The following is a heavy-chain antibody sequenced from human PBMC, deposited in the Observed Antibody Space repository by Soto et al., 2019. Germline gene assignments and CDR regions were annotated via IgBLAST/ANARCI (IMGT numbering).Heavy chain of an antibody. Sequence: QVHLVQSGAEVKKPGASVKVSCKGSGYAFTTYGITWVRQAPGQGLEWMGWISAHNGNTNSAQTLQGRVTVTRDTSTSTAYMELRTLSSPDTAVYYCARGRYGDYWGQGALVTVSS. CDR3: ARGRYGDY. D-gene: IGHD1-1*01. V-gene: IGHV1-18*01. CDR1: GYAFTTYG. J-gene: IGHJ4*02. CDR2: ISAHNGNT.